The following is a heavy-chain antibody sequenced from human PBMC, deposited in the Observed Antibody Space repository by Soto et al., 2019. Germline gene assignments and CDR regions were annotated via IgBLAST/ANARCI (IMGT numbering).Heavy chain of an antibody. CDR3: ARGSAMVRIIAYYYGMDV. CDR2: INPNSGGT. V-gene: IGHV1-2*04. J-gene: IGHJ6*02. Sequence: ASVKFSCKAGGYTFSDYYIHWVRQAPGQGLEWMGWINPNSGGTNYAQKFQGWVTMTRDTSISTAYMELSRLRSDDTAVYYCARGSAMVRIIAYYYGMDVWGQGTTVTVSS. CDR1: GYTFSDYY. D-gene: IGHD3-10*01.